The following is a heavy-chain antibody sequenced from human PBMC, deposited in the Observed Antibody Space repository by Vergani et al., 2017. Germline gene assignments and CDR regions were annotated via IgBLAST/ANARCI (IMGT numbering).Heavy chain of an antibody. CDR2: IKSDGRT. CDR1: GFRVTTYY. CDR3: TRSECSGTTCYGHYFDL. D-gene: IGHD2-15*01. V-gene: IGHV3-66*02. J-gene: IGHJ4*01. Sequence: VELLESGGGLAQPGGSLRVSCSASGFRVTTYYMSWVRQAPGKGREWVSVIKSDGRTSYAESVRGRFTISRDTSRNAVYLQMNILRVEDTGVYYCTRSECSGTTCYGHYFDLWGHGILVTVSS.